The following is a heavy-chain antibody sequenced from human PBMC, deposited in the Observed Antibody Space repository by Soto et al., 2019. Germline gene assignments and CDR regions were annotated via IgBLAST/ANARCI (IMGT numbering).Heavy chain of an antibody. V-gene: IGHV1-2*02. CDR1: GYTFTGYY. CDR2: TSPSSLAT. J-gene: IGHJ4*02. D-gene: IGHD2-21*01. Sequence: SLTVSCKASGYTFTGYYIHWVREAPGQGLEWMGWTSPSSLATNYAQRFQGRVTMSRDRATSTVYMELSRLRSEDTAVDYCAREDAERATRFLDYGGQGTVVTVSS. CDR3: AREDAERATRFLDY.